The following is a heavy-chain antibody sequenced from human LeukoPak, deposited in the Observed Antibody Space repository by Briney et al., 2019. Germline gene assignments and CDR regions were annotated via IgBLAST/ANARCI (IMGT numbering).Heavy chain of an antibody. CDR3: ARSGGVADWFDP. D-gene: IGHD2-15*01. CDR2: IYSSGRT. CDR1: GDSINSNNYY. Sequence: PSETLSLTCTVSGDSINSNNYYWSWIRQPAGKGLEWIGRIYSSGRTNYNPSLKSRVTTSVDTSKNQFSLKLSSVTAADTAVYYCARSGGVADWFDPWGQGTLVTVSS. J-gene: IGHJ5*02. V-gene: IGHV4-61*02.